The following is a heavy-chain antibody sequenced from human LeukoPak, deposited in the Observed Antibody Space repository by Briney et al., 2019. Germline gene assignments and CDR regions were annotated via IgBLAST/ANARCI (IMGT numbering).Heavy chain of an antibody. D-gene: IGHD2-21*01. Sequence: GGSLRLSCTASGLSLNNYAMSWVRQVPGKGLEWVSASSSSDDGKWYAESVRGRFTISRDTSKNTVYLQMNSLRVEDAGVYYCAKAPVTSCRGAFCYPFDYWGHGTLVTVSS. CDR1: GLSLNNYA. CDR2: SSSSDDGK. J-gene: IGHJ4*01. CDR3: AKAPVTSCRGAFCYPFDY. V-gene: IGHV3-23*01.